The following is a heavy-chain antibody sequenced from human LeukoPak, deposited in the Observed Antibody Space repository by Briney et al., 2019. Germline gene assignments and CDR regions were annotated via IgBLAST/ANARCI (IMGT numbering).Heavy chain of an antibody. V-gene: IGHV5-51*01. J-gene: IGHJ4*02. CDR2: IYPGDSDT. Sequence: GESLKISCKGSGYSFTSYWIGWVRQMPGKGLEWMGIIYPGDSDTRYSPSFQGQVTISADKSISTAYLQWSSLKASDTAMYYCARQETRCCSSTSCYTGNYWGQGTLVTVSS. CDR3: ARQETRCCSSTSCYTGNY. D-gene: IGHD2-2*02. CDR1: GYSFTSYW.